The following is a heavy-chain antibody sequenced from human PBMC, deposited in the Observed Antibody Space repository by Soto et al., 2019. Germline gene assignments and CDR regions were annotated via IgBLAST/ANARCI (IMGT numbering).Heavy chain of an antibody. CDR2: IIPIFGTA. V-gene: IGHV1-69*12. Sequence: QVQLVQSGAEVKKPGSSVKVSCKASGGTFSSYAISWVRQAPGQGLEWMGGIIPIFGTANYAQKFQGRVTITADESTSTSYMELSSLRSEDTAVYYCARDSLAYCGGDCYTDDYWGQGTLVTVSS. J-gene: IGHJ4*02. CDR1: GGTFSSYA. CDR3: ARDSLAYCGGDCYTDDY. D-gene: IGHD2-21*02.